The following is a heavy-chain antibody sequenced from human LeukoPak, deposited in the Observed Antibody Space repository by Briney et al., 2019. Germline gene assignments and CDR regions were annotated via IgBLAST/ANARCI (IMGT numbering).Heavy chain of an antibody. J-gene: IGHJ5*02. D-gene: IGHD3-3*01. V-gene: IGHV4-34*01. CDR1: GGSFSGYY. CDR3: ARDPAIGITIFGVVIGWFDP. Sequence: SETLSLTCAVYGGSFSGYYWSWIRQPPGKGLEWIGEINHSGSTNYNPSLKSRVTISVDTSKNQFSLKLSSVTAADTAVYYCARDPAIGITIFGVVIGWFDPWGQGTLVTVSS. CDR2: INHSGST.